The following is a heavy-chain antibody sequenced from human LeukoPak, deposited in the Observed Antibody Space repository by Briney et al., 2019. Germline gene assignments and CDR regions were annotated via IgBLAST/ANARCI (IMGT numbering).Heavy chain of an antibody. V-gene: IGHV4-34*01. CDR2: INHSGST. D-gene: IGHD6-19*01. Sequence: PSETLSLTCAVYGGSLSGSYWSWIRQPPGKGLEWIAEINHSGSTNYNPSLKSRVTISVDTSKNQFSLKLSSVTAADTAVYYCASSEPRGRYDPLFDWGQGTLVTVSS. CDR3: ASSEPRGRYDPLFD. CDR1: GGSLSGSY. J-gene: IGHJ4*02.